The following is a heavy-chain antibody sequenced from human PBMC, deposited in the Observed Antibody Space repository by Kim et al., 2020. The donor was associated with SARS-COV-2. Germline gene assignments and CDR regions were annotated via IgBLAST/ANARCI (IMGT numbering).Heavy chain of an antibody. V-gene: IGHV1-18*01. CDR3: ARDFDY. CDR2: AYNGNT. Sequence: AYNGNTNYAQKLQGRVTMTTDTSTSTAYMELRSLRSDDTAVYYCARDFDYWGQGTLVTVSS. J-gene: IGHJ4*02.